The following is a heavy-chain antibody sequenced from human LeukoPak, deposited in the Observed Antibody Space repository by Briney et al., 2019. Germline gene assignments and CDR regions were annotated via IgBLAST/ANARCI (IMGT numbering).Heavy chain of an antibody. J-gene: IGHJ4*02. D-gene: IGHD2-2*03. CDR1: GFTFSSYA. CDR2: ISGSGGST. Sequence: GGSLRLSCAASGFTFSSYAMSWVRQAPGKGLEWVSAISGSGGSTYYADSVKGRFTISRDNSKNTLYLQMNSLRAEDTAVYYCAKADRVGYCSSTSCYPFDYWGQGTLVTVSS. V-gene: IGHV3-23*01. CDR3: AKADRVGYCSSTSCYPFDY.